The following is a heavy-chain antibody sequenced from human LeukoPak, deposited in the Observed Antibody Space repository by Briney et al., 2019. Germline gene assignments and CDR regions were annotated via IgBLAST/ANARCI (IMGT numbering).Heavy chain of an antibody. CDR3: ARHVWGGYGYFDY. J-gene: IGHJ4*02. D-gene: IGHD3-16*01. V-gene: IGHV4-39*01. CDR1: GGSISSGGYY. CDR2: IYYTGST. Sequence: SETLSLTCTVSGGSISSGGYYWGWIRQPPGKGLEWIASIYYTGSTYYNPSLNSRATKSVDTTKKQFSLELSSVTAADTAVYYCARHVWGGYGYFDYWGQGTLVTVSS.